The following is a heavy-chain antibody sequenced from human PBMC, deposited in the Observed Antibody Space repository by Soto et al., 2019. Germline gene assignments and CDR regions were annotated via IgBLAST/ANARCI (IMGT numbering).Heavy chain of an antibody. J-gene: IGHJ4*02. D-gene: IGHD2-15*01. CDR1: GYTFTNSD. CDR2: MNPESGHA. V-gene: IGHV1-8*01. CDR3: ARRPHCSGGICYYGLDN. Sequence: QVQLVQSGAEVKKPEASVKVSCKASGYTFTNSDINWVRQAPGQGLEWMGWMNPESGHAAYAQKFQGRVTLTTSTSTSTVYMEMRSLGSEDTAVYYCARRPHCSGGICYYGLDNWGQGTLVTVSS.